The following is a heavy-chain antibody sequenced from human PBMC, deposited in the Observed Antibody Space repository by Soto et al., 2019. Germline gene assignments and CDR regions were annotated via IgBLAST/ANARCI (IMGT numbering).Heavy chain of an antibody. CDR1: GFSLTTRPVG. CDR3: AHRRVYNGNWDGGYFDA. CDR2: AYWDDDN. Sequence: QITLKESGPALMKATQTLTLTCTFSGFSLTTRPVGLGCLRQAPGKALEWLAFAYWDDDNRYNPSLKNRLSINKDHSKRQVVLTMTNMDPVDTATYYCAHRRVYNGNWDGGYFDAWGPGTLVTVSS. J-gene: IGHJ4*02. V-gene: IGHV2-5*02. D-gene: IGHD1-1*01.